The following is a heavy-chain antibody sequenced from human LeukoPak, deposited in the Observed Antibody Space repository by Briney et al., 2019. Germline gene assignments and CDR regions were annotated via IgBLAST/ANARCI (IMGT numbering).Heavy chain of an antibody. CDR3: ASRPADSTWYGVFDY. V-gene: IGHV4-59*11. Sequence: PSETLSLTCTVSGGSINSHYWSRIRQPPGKGLEWIGYVFYPGSTNYNPSLKSRVTMSLDTSRDQFSLRLTSVTAADTAIYYCASRPADSTWYGVFDYWSQGTLVTVSS. CDR1: GGSINSHY. D-gene: IGHD6-13*01. J-gene: IGHJ4*02. CDR2: VFYPGST.